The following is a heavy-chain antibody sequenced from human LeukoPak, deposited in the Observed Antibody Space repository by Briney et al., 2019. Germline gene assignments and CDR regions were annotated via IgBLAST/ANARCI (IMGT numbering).Heavy chain of an antibody. CDR1: GGSFSGYY. V-gene: IGHV4-34*01. CDR2: VNHGGTT. J-gene: IGHJ4*02. CDR3: ARVKDNYYDSSGYIDY. Sequence: PSETLSLTCAVYGGSFSGYYWTWIRQPPGRGLEWIGEVNHGGTTNYNPSLKSRVTISVDTSKNQFSLKLSSVTAADTAVYYCARVKDNYYDSSGYIDYWGQGTLVTVSS. D-gene: IGHD3-22*01.